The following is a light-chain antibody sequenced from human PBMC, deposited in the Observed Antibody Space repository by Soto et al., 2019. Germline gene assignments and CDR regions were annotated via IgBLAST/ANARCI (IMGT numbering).Light chain of an antibody. Sequence: QSALTQPASVSGSPGQSITISCTGTSSDVGGYNYVSWYQQHPGKAPKLMIYDVSPRPSGVSNRFAGYKSGNTAALTISRLQAEDEADYYCSSYTSSSPVVFGGGTKRTVL. J-gene: IGLJ2*01. CDR3: SSYTSSSPVV. CDR2: DVS. V-gene: IGLV2-14*01. CDR1: SSDVGGYNY.